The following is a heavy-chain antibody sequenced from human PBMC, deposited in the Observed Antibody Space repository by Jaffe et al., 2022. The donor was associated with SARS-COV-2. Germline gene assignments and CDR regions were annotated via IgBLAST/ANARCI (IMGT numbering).Heavy chain of an antibody. Sequence: EVQLVESGGGLVKPGGSLRLSCAASGFTFSSYSMNWVRQAPGKGLEWVSSISSSSSYIYYADSVKGRFTISRDNAKNSLYLQMNSLRAEDTAVYYCAPGVEMATEGSAAPWGQGTLVTVSS. CDR2: ISSSSSYI. CDR3: APGVEMATEGSAAP. V-gene: IGHV3-21*01. CDR1: GFTFSSYS. D-gene: IGHD5-12*01. J-gene: IGHJ5*02.